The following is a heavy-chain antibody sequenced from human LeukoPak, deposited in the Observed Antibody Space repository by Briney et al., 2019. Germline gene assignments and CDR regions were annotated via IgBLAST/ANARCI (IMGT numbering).Heavy chain of an antibody. D-gene: IGHD3-3*01. CDR3: AKAAIFGLVIPNWFDP. J-gene: IGHJ5*02. V-gene: IGHV3-23*01. CDR1: GFTFSSYA. CDR2: ISVSVGIS. Sequence: PGGSLRLSCAASGFTFSSYAMSWVRQAPGKGLEGVSAISVSVGISYYSHSVNGRFTISRDNSKNTLYLQMNSLRAEDTAVYYCAKAAIFGLVIPNWFDPWGQGTLVTVSS.